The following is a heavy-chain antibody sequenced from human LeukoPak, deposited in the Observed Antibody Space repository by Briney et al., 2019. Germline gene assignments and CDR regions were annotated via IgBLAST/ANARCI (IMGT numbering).Heavy chain of an antibody. V-gene: IGHV3-21*01. CDR1: GFTFSSYS. D-gene: IGHD3-16*01. J-gene: IGHJ4*02. CDR3: AREVWGSSFDS. Sequence: GGSLRLSCAASGFTFSSYSMNWVRQAPGRGLEWVSSITSSRSYIYYADSVKGRFTISRDNSKSTLFLQMNSLRAEDTAVYYCAREVWGSSFDSWGQGTLVTVSS. CDR2: ITSSRSYI.